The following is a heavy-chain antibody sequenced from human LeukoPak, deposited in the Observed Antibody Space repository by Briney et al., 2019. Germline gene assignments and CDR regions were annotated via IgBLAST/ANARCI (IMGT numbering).Heavy chain of an antibody. CDR2: ISTDGSST. J-gene: IGHJ4*02. CDR3: ATGRGTPLGF. Sequence: PGESLRLSCAASGFTFSTYWMHWVRQAPGRGLVWVSRISTDGSSTFYADSVKGRFTVSRDNAKNTLYLQMDSLRAEDTAMYYCATGRGTPLGFWGQGALVTVSS. V-gene: IGHV3-74*01. D-gene: IGHD1-26*01. CDR1: GFTFSTYW.